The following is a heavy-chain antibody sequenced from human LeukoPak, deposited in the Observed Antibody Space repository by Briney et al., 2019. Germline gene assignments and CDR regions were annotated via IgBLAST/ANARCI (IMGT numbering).Heavy chain of an antibody. CDR2: IYYSGST. CDR1: GGSISSYY. Sequence: SETLSLTCTVSGGSISSYYWSWIRQPPGKGLEWIGYIYYSGSTNYNPPLKSRVTISVDTSKNQFSPKLSSATAADTAVYYCARDTDAFDIWGQGTMVTVSS. CDR3: ARDTDAFDI. J-gene: IGHJ3*02. V-gene: IGHV4-59*01.